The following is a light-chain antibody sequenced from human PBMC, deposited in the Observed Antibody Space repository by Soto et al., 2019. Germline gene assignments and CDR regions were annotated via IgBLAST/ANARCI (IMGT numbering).Light chain of an antibody. CDR1: QTISNN. V-gene: IGKV3-15*01. Sequence: RVMTQSPVTLSLSPGERVTLSCRASQTISNNLAWYQQKPGQAPRLLIFDASTRATGIPARFSGSGSGTEFTLTISSLQSEDFAVYYCQQANDWPPTFGQGTKVEI. J-gene: IGKJ2*01. CDR2: DAS. CDR3: QQANDWPPT.